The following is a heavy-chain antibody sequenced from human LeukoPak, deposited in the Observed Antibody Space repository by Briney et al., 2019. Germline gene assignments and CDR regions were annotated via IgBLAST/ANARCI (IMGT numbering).Heavy chain of an antibody. CDR2: IYYSGST. CDR3: ARLDYYDSSGYPLWAFDI. CDR1: GGSISSSSYY. Sequence: SETLSLTCTVSGGSISSSSYYWGWIRQPPGKGLEWIGSIYYSGSTYYNPSLKSRVTISVDTSKNQFSLKLSSVTAADTAVYYCARLDYYDSSGYPLWAFDIWGQGTMVTVSS. D-gene: IGHD3-22*01. V-gene: IGHV4-39*01. J-gene: IGHJ3*02.